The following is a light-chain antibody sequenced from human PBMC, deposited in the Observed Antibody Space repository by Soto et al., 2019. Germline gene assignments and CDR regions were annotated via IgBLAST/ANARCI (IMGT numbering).Light chain of an antibody. CDR2: GVT. J-gene: IGLJ1*01. CDR1: SSDVGRYNY. V-gene: IGLV2-8*01. CDR3: SSYAGSNIYV. Sequence: HSALTQPPSASGSPGQSVTFSCTGTSSDVGRYNYVSWYQQHPGKAPKLLIYGVTQRPSGVPDRFSGSKSGNTASLTVSGLQDEDEGYYYCSSYAGSNIYVFGTGTKVTVL.